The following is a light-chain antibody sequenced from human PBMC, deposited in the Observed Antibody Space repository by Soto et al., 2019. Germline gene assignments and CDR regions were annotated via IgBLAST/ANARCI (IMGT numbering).Light chain of an antibody. CDR2: EGS. CDR1: SDDVGGYNL. CDR3: CSYAGSSTYV. V-gene: IGLV2-23*01. J-gene: IGLJ1*01. Sequence: QSALTQPASVSASPGQSITISCTGTSDDVGGYNLVSWYQQHPGKAPKLMIYEGSQRPSGVSNRFSGSKSGNTASLTISGLQDEDEADYYCCSYAGSSTYVFGTGTKVTVL.